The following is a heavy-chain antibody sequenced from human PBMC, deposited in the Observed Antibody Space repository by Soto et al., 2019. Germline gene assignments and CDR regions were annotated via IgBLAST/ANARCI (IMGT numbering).Heavy chain of an antibody. CDR3: GRHENPPGGDDY. Sequence: QLQLQASGPGLVKPSETLSLTCTVSGGSISSGSYYWGWIRQTPGKGLEWIGSSYSSGNTNYNPSLKRRVPTSVDTSKNQFTLRLSSVTAADTALYYCGRHENPPGGDDYWGQGTQVTVSS. CDR2: SYSSGNT. J-gene: IGHJ4*02. D-gene: IGHD3-16*01. V-gene: IGHV4-39*01. CDR1: GGSISSGSYY.